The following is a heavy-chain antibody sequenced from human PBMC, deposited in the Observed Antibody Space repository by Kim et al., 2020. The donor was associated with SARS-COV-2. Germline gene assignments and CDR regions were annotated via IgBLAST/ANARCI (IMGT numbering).Heavy chain of an antibody. D-gene: IGHD6-13*01. Sequence: GGSLRLFCAASGFTFSSYSMNWVRQAPGKGLEWLSSISSSSSYIYYADSVKGRFTISRDNAKNSLYLQMNSLRAEDTAVYYCASPAAGTYWGQGTLVTVSS. J-gene: IGHJ4*02. V-gene: IGHV3-21*01. CDR3: ASPAAGTY. CDR2: ISSSSSYI. CDR1: GFTFSSYS.